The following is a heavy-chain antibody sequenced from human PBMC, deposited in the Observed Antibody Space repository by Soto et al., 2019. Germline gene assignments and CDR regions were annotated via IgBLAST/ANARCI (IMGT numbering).Heavy chain of an antibody. CDR1: VFSAAEYW. D-gene: IGHD5-12*01. CDR3: ERDTDLATDDPFDX. V-gene: IGHV3-9*02. CDR2: ISWNSGVI. J-gene: IGHJ4*02. Sequence: RCLRLSCAASVFSAAEYWMHWVRQGPGTGLECVSWISWNSGVIYYADSVKGRFTIYRDNAKRSLYLQMNSLRTEETALYYCERDTDLATDDPFDXWGQGILVTVSX.